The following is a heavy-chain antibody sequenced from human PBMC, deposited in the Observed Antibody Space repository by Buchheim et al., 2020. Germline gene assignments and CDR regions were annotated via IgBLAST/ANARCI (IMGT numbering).Heavy chain of an antibody. D-gene: IGHD3-22*01. J-gene: IGHJ4*02. CDR1: GGSVSSGSYY. Sequence: QVQLQESGPGLVKPSETLSLTCTVSGGSVSSGSYYWSWIRQPPGKGLEWIGYIYYSGSTNYNPSLKSRVTITVDTSKEQFSLKLSSVTAADTAVYYCARGNYYDSSGYYYGPDYWGQGTL. CDR3: ARGNYYDSSGYYYGPDY. V-gene: IGHV4-61*01. CDR2: IYYSGST.